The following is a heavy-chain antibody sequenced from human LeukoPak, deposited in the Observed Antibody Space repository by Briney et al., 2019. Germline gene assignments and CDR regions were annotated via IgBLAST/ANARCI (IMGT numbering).Heavy chain of an antibody. CDR2: IYYSGST. J-gene: IGHJ5*02. CDR1: GGSISSSSYY. V-gene: IGHV4-39*07. CDR3: ASLEPDYYDSSGYYSSWFDP. D-gene: IGHD3-22*01. Sequence: SETLSPTCTVSGGSISSSSYYWGWIRQPPGKGLEWIGSIYYSGSTYYNPSLKSRVTISVDTSKNQFSLKLSSVTAADTAVYYCASLEPDYYDSSGYYSSWFDPWGQGTLVTVSS.